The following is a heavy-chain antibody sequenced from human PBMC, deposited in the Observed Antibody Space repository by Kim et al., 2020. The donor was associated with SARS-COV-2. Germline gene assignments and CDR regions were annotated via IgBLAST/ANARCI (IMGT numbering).Heavy chain of an antibody. Sequence: GGSLRLSCAASGFTFSSSWMSWVRQAPGKGLEWVANIKQDGSEKYYVDSVKGRFTISRDNAKNSLYLQMNSLSAEETAAYYCARDGLYYYGSGSYYSENHYYYYGMDVWGKGTTVTVSS. D-gene: IGHD3-10*01. V-gene: IGHV3-7*03. J-gene: IGHJ6*04. CDR2: IKQDGSEK. CDR3: ARDGLYYYGSGSYYSENHYYYYGMDV. CDR1: GFTFSSSW.